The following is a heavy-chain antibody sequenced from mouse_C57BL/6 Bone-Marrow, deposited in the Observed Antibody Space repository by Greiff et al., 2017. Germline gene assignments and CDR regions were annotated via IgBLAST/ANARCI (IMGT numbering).Heavy chain of an antibody. CDR3: ARGGYYDWFAY. J-gene: IGHJ3*01. D-gene: IGHD2-3*01. V-gene: IGHV1-81*01. CDR2: IYPRSGNT. Sequence: QVQLKQSGAELARPGASVKLSCKASGYTFTSYGISWVKQRTGQGLAWIGEIYPRSGNTYYNEKFKGKATLTADKSSSTAYMELRSLTSEDSAVYFCARGGYYDWFAYWGQGTLVTVSA. CDR1: GYTFTSYG.